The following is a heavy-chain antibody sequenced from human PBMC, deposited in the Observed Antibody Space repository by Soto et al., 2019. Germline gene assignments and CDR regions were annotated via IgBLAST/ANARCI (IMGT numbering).Heavy chain of an antibody. J-gene: IGHJ4*02. D-gene: IGHD3-16*01. V-gene: IGHV1-3*04. CDR2: INTGNGDT. Sequence: QGQLVQSGAEVKGPGASVKVSCKASGYTFISYSIHWVRQAPGQVLERMGWINTGNGDTQYSQQFQGRDTITRDTYASTAYMELRSLRSEDTAVYYCARHSETWGIWGYWGQGTLVTVSS. CDR1: GYTFISYS. CDR3: ARHSETWGIWGY.